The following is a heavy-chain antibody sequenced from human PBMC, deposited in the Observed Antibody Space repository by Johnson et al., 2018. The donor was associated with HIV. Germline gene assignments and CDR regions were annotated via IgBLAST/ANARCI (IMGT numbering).Heavy chain of an antibody. CDR3: ARGNSVAARIGAFDI. Sequence: VQLVESGGGLVKPGGSLRLSCVASGFTFSDYYMTWVRQAPGKGLEWVASIKEDGGAIYYADSVEGRFTISRDNTKESLYLQMNNLRAEDTAVYYCARGNSVAARIGAFDIWGQGTMVTVSS. J-gene: IGHJ3*02. D-gene: IGHD6-6*01. CDR2: IKEDGGAI. CDR1: GFTFSDYY. V-gene: IGHV3-7*03.